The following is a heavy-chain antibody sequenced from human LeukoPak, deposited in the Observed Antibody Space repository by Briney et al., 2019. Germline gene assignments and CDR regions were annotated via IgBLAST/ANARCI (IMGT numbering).Heavy chain of an antibody. Sequence: PSETLSLICGVSGGSISSTNWWTWVRQPPGKLLEWIGEVHLDGRTNYNPSLASRLTMSVDFSENHISLKLTSVTAADTAVYYCAREGGFYRPLDYSGQGTLVTVSS. D-gene: IGHD3-3*01. CDR3: AREGGFYRPLDY. V-gene: IGHV4-4*02. J-gene: IGHJ4*02. CDR2: VHLDGRT. CDR1: GGSISSTNW.